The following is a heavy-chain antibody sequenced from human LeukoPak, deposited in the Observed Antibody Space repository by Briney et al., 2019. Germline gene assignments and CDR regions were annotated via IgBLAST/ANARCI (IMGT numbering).Heavy chain of an antibody. Sequence: ASVKVSCKASGYTFTSYGISWVRQAPGQGLQWMGWISTYNGNTNYAQKLQGRVTMTTDTSTGTAYMELRSLRSDDTAVYYCAGYYDSSGYYYPWHFDYWGQGTLVTVSS. J-gene: IGHJ4*02. D-gene: IGHD3-22*01. V-gene: IGHV1-18*01. CDR3: AGYYDSSGYYYPWHFDY. CDR2: ISTYNGNT. CDR1: GYTFTSYG.